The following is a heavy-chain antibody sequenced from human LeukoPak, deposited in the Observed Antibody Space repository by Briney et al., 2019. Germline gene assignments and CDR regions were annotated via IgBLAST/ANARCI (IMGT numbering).Heavy chain of an antibody. CDR1: GGSISSGGYS. V-gene: IGHV4-30-2*01. Sequence: SETLSLACAVSGGSISSGGYSWSWIRQPPGKGLEWIGYIYHSGSTYYNPSLKSRVTISVDRSKNQFSLKLSSVTAADTAVYYCARGARGAIDYWGQGTLVTVSS. CDR2: IYHSGST. J-gene: IGHJ4*02. D-gene: IGHD1-26*01. CDR3: ARGARGAIDY.